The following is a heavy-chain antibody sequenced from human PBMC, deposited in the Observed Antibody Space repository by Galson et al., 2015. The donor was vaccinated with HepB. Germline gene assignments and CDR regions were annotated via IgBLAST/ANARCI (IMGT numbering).Heavy chain of an antibody. CDR1: GFNFSSYA. CDR3: ARVASPQLYYYYYYGMDV. CDR2: ISYDGSNK. V-gene: IGHV3-30*03. D-gene: IGHD5-24*01. Sequence: SLRLSCAASGFNFSSYATHWVRQAPGKGLEWVAVISYDGSNKYYADSVKGRFTTSRDNSKNTLYLQMNSLRSEDTAVYYCARVASPQLYYYYYYGMDVWGQGTTVTVSS. J-gene: IGHJ6*02.